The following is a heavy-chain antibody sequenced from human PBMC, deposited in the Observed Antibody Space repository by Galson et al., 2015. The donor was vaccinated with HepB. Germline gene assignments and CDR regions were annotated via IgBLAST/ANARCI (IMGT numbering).Heavy chain of an antibody. Sequence: SLRLSCAASGFTFGDYAMSWVRQAPGKGLEWVGFIRSKAYGGTTEYAASVKGRFTISRDDSKSIAYLQMNSLKTEDTAVYYCTRVPYYDILTGYYKDTHNYFDYWGQGTLVTVSS. D-gene: IGHD3-9*01. J-gene: IGHJ4*02. V-gene: IGHV3-49*04. CDR1: GFTFGDYA. CDR2: IRSKAYGGTT. CDR3: TRVPYYDILTGYYKDTHNYFDY.